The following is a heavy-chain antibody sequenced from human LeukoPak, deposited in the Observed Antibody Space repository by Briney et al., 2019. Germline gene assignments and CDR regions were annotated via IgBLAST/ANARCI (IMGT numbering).Heavy chain of an antibody. V-gene: IGHV3-74*01. D-gene: IGHD3-22*01. CDR1: GFTFSSYW. CDR3: ARGYYYYDSSGVGWYYYYYMDV. Sequence: GGSLRLSCAASGFTFSSYWMHWVRQAPGKGLVWVSRINSDGSSTSYADSVKGRFTISRDNAKNTLYLQMNSLRAEDTAVYYCARGYYYYDSSGVGWYYYYYMDVWGKGTTVTISS. CDR2: INSDGSST. J-gene: IGHJ6*03.